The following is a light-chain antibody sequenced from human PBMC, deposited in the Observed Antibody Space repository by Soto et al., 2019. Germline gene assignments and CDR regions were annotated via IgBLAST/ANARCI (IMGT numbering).Light chain of an antibody. CDR1: QSVSNI. J-gene: IGKJ1*01. CDR2: GAS. Sequence: EIVMTQTPATLSVSPGERATLSCRASQSVSNILAWYQQKPGQAPRIIIYGASTRATGIPARFSGSGSGTEFTLTISSLLSEDFAVYYCQQYNTWPRTFGQGTKVEIK. CDR3: QQYNTWPRT. V-gene: IGKV3-15*01.